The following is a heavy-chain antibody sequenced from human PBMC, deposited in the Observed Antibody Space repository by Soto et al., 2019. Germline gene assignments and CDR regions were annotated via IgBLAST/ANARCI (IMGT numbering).Heavy chain of an antibody. D-gene: IGHD1-1*01. CDR1: GLTVRGKKY. CDR2: LYDVDGT. CDR3: ASWLEREHAYDI. Sequence: DVQLVASGGGLIQPGGSLRLSCAALGLTVRGKKYITWVRQAPGKGLEWVSALYDVDGTYYADSAKGRFTISRDNSNNNIYLQMNTLGPDDTAVYYCASWLEREHAYDIWGLGTMVTVSS. V-gene: IGHV3-53*01. J-gene: IGHJ3*02.